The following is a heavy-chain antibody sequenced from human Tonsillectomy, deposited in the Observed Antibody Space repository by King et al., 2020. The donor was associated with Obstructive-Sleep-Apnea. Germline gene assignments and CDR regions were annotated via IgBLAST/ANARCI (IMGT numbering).Heavy chain of an antibody. J-gene: IGHJ4*02. Sequence: VQLVESGGGVVQPGRSLRLSCAASGFTFSSYGLHWVRQAPGKGLEWVTFIRSDGSNKDYADSVKGRFTISRDNSKNTLYLQMNSLRAEDTAVYYCAKDMDLPMVMGGSFFDYWGQGTLVTVSS. D-gene: IGHD5-18*01. CDR2: IRSDGSNK. V-gene: IGHV3-30*02. CDR3: AKDMDLPMVMGGSFFDY. CDR1: GFTFSSYG.